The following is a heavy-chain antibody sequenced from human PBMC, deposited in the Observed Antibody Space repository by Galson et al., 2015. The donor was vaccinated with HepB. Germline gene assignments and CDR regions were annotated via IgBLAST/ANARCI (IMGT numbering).Heavy chain of an antibody. CDR3: TTPPAQWLVPGFG. D-gene: IGHD6-19*01. J-gene: IGHJ4*02. V-gene: IGHV3-15*01. Sequence: SLRLSCAASGFTFSNAWMSWVRQAPGKGLEWVSRIKSKTDGGTTDYAAPVKGRFTISRDDSKNTLYLQMNSLKTEDTAVYYCTTPPAQWLVPGFGWGQGTLVTVSS. CDR1: GFTFSNAW. CDR2: IKSKTDGGTT.